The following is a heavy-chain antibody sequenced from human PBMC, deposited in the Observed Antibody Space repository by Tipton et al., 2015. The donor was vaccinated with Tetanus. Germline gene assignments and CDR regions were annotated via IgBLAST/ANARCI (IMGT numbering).Heavy chain of an antibody. J-gene: IGHJ4*02. CDR1: GDSIDGGTFY. D-gene: IGHD3-3*01. CDR3: ARHQSGYFTPFDS. CDR2: VYESGDI. Sequence: TLSLTCTVSGDSIDGGTFYWGWIRQPPGKGLEWIGSVYESGDIYYIPSLKSRVTISVDTSKNQFSLNLKSMAAADTAVYYCARHQSGYFTPFDSWGQGALVTVSS. V-gene: IGHV4-39*01.